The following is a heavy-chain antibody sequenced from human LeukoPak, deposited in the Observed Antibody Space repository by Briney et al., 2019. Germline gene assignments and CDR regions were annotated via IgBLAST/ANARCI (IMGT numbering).Heavy chain of an antibody. V-gene: IGHV3-30*02. CDR2: IRYDGSNK. CDR3: AKDRQQLALFQH. Sequence: PGGSLRLSCAASGFTFSSYGMHWVRQAPGKGLEWVAFIRYDGSNKYYADSVKGRFTISRDNSKNTLYLQMNSLRAEDTAVYYCAKDRQQLALFQHWGQGTLVAVSS. D-gene: IGHD6-13*01. J-gene: IGHJ1*01. CDR1: GFTFSSYG.